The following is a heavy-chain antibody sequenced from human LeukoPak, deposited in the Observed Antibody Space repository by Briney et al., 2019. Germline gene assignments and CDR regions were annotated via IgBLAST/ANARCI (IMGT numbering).Heavy chain of an antibody. D-gene: IGHD1-26*01. J-gene: IGHJ4*02. CDR2: INPNSGGT. CDR3: ARWWELLTFFDY. Sequence: GASVKVSCKASGYTFTGYYMHWVRQAPGQGLEWMGWINPNSGGTNYAQELQGRVTMTTDTSTSTAYMELRSLRSDDTAVYYCARWWELLTFFDYWGQGTLVTVSS. CDR1: GYTFTGYY. V-gene: IGHV1-2*02.